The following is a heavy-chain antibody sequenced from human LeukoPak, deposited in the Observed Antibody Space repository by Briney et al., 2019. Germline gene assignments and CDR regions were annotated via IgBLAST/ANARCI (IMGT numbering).Heavy chain of an antibody. D-gene: IGHD2-21*01. CDR3: TRSVRNGHIDY. V-gene: IGHV1-8*02. CDR1: GGTFSSYA. CDR2: MNPNSGNT. Sequence: ASVKVSCKASGGTFSSYAISWVRQASGQGLEWMGWMNPNSGNTGYAQTFQGRVTMTRSTSISTAYMELSSLRFEDTAVYYCTRSVRNGHIDYWGQGTLVTVSS. J-gene: IGHJ4*02.